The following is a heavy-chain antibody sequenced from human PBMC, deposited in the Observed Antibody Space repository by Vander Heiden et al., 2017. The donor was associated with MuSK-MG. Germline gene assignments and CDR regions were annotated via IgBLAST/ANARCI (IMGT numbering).Heavy chain of an antibody. CDR1: GFPVSRNY. CDR3: ARDRGAGYYYFDY. D-gene: IGHD6-19*01. CDR2: IYSGGST. Sequence: EVQLVESEGGLVQPGGSLRLSCAGPGFPVSRNYMGWVRQAPGKGLEWVSVIYSGGSTYYADAVKGRFTISSDNSKNTLYLQMKRMRAEDTAVYCFARDRGAGYYYFDYWCQGTLVTVSS. V-gene: IGHV3-66*01. J-gene: IGHJ4*02.